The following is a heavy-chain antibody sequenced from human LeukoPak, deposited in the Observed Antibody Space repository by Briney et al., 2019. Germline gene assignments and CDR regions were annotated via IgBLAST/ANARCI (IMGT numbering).Heavy chain of an antibody. CDR1: GFTFDDYA. CDR2: ISWNSCSI. D-gene: IGHD3-22*01. J-gene: IGHJ4*02. V-gene: IGHV3-9*01. Sequence: GGSLSLSCAASGFTFDDYAMHWVRQAPGKGLEWVSGISWNSCSIGYADSVKGRFTISRDNAKNSLYLQMNSLRAEDTALYYCARSHYYDSSGYNDYWGQGTLVTVSS. CDR3: ARSHYYDSSGYNDY.